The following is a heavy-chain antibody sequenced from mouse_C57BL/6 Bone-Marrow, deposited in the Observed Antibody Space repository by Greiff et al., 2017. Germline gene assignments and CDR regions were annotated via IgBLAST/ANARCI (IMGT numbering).Heavy chain of an antibody. CDR1: GYAFTNYL. V-gene: IGHV1-54*01. Sequence: VMLVESGAELVRPGTSVKVSCKASGYAFTNYLIEWVKQRPGQGLEWIGVINPGSGGTNYNEKFKGKATLTADKSSSTAYMQLSSLTSEDSAVXFCERGVNWVFDYWGQGTTLTVSS. CDR2: INPGSGGT. CDR3: ERGVNWVFDY. D-gene: IGHD4-1*01. J-gene: IGHJ2*01.